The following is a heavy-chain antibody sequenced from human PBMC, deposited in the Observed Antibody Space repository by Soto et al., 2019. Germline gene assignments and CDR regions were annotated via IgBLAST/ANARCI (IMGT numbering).Heavy chain of an antibody. CDR1: GFNFIIHA. D-gene: IGHD3-22*01. J-gene: IGHJ4*02. CDR2: LSPNGKNQ. CDR3: ASGADFYYDTIGY. Sequence: PGGSLRLSCAAPGFNFIIHALHWVCQAPGKGLEWVAVLSPNGKNQYYADSVNGRFTISSDTFTSTLFLQMTSLAPEDTAVYYCASGADFYYDTIGYWGPGTLVTVSS. V-gene: IGHV3-30*04.